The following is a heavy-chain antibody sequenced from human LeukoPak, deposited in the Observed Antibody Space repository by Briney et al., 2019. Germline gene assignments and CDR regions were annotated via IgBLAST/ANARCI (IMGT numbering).Heavy chain of an antibody. J-gene: IGHJ4*02. Sequence: GGSLRLSCAASGFTFSSYAMHWVRQAPGKGLEWVAVISYDGSNKYYADSVKGRFTISRDNSKNTLYLQMNSLRAEDTAVYYCARDYTVTPPYYFDYWGQGTLVTVSS. CDR1: GFTFSSYA. CDR3: ARDYTVTPPYYFDY. D-gene: IGHD4-11*01. V-gene: IGHV3-30-3*01. CDR2: ISYDGSNK.